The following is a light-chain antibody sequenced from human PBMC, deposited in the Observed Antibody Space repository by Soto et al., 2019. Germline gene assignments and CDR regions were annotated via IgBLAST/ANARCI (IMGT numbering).Light chain of an antibody. CDR1: SSDVGGDNS. J-gene: IGLJ2*01. CDR2: EVN. Sequence: QPVLTQPPSASGSPGQSVTISCTGSSSDVGGDNSVSWYQQHPGKAPKLIISEVNKRPSGVPDRFSGSNSGNTASLTVSGLQAEDEADYYCSSYAGNNNFVVFGGGTKLTVL. V-gene: IGLV2-8*01. CDR3: SSYAGNNNFVV.